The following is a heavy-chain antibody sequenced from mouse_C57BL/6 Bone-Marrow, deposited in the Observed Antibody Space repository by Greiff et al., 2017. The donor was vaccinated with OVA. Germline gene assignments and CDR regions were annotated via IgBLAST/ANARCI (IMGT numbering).Heavy chain of an antibody. CDR3: ARPYYYGSRPGYFDV. D-gene: IGHD1-1*01. Sequence: EVHLVESGGGLVQPGGSLKLSCAASGFTFSDYGMAWVRQAPRKGPEWVAFISNLAYSIYYADTVTGRFTISSENAKNTLYLEMSSLRSEDTAMYSGARPYYYGSRPGYFDVWGTGTTVTVSS. V-gene: IGHV5-15*01. J-gene: IGHJ1*03. CDR1: GFTFSDYG. CDR2: ISNLAYSI.